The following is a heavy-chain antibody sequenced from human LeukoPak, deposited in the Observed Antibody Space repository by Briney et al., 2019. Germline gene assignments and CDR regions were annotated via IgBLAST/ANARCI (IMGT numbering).Heavy chain of an antibody. J-gene: IGHJ4*02. CDR1: GYTFTSYG. Sequence: ASVKVSCKASGYTFTSYGISWVRQAPGQGLEWMGWISAYNGNTNYAQKLQGRVTMTTDTSTSTAYMELRSLRSDDTAVYYCVRTGYDILTGTKKEVDYWGQGTLVTVSS. CDR3: VRTGYDILTGTKKEVDY. CDR2: ISAYNGNT. D-gene: IGHD3-9*01. V-gene: IGHV1-18*01.